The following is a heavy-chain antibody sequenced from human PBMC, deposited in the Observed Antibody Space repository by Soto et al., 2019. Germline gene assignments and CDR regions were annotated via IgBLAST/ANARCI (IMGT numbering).Heavy chain of an antibody. CDR1: GFTFDDYA. Sequence: GGSLRLSCAASGFTFDDYAMHWVRQAPGKGLEWVSGISWNSGSIGYADSAKGRFTISRDNAKNSLYLQMNSLGAEDTALYYCAKDMTYYGSGSYWGFGLDYWGQGTLVTVSS. J-gene: IGHJ4*02. CDR2: ISWNSGSI. D-gene: IGHD3-10*01. CDR3: AKDMTYYGSGSYWGFGLDY. V-gene: IGHV3-9*01.